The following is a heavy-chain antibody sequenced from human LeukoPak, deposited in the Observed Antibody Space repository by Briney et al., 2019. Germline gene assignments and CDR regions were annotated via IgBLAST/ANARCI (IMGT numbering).Heavy chain of an antibody. CDR3: ARGFDGANAFDL. CDR2: IKQDGSEK. V-gene: IGHV3-7*01. J-gene: IGHJ3*01. CDR1: KFIISDYW. Sequence: PGGSLRLSCVASKFIISDYWMNWVRQAPGTGLEWVANIKQDGSEKYYVDSVKGRFTISRDNAKNSVYLQMNSLRAEDTAVYYCARGFDGANAFDLWGQGTLVTVSS.